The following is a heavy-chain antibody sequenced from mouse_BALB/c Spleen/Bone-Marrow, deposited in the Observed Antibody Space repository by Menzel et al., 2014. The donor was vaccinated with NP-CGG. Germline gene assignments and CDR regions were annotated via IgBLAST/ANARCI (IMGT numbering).Heavy chain of an antibody. V-gene: IGHV1S34*01. CDR1: FTGYY. CDR2: ISCYNGAT. D-gene: IGHD2-4*01. Sequence: FTGYYMHWVKQSHGKSLEWIGYISCYNGATRYNQKFKGKATFTVDTSSSTAHMQFNSLTSEDSAVYFCARGGTMISTDAMDYWGQGTSVTVSS. CDR3: ARGGTMISTDAMDY. J-gene: IGHJ4*01.